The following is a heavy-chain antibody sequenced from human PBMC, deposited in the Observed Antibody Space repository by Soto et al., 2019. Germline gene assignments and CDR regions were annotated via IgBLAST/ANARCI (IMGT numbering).Heavy chain of an antibody. J-gene: IGHJ5*02. CDR3: ARHLEVWFDP. V-gene: IGHV4-39*01. CDR2: IYYSGST. D-gene: IGHD1-1*01. Sequence: SETLSLTCTVSGGSISSSSYYWGWIRQPPGKGLEWIGSIYYSGSTYYNPSLKSRVTISVDTSKNQFSLKLSSVTAADTAGYYCARHLEVWFDPCGQGTRVTVAS. CDR1: GGSISSSSYY.